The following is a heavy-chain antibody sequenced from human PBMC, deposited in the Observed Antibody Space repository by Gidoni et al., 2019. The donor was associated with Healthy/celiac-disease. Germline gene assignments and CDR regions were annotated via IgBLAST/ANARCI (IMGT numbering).Heavy chain of an antibody. D-gene: IGHD3-3*01. CDR1: GFTFSSYG. CDR2: IWYDGSNK. CDR3: ARVYGVGSFDY. V-gene: IGHV3-33*01. Sequence: QVQMVESGGGVVQPGRSLRLSCAASGFTFSSYGMHWVRQAPGKGLEWVAVIWYDGSNKYYADSVKGRFTISRDNSKNTLYLQMNSLRAEDTAVYYCARVYGVGSFDYWGQGTLVTVSS. J-gene: IGHJ4*02.